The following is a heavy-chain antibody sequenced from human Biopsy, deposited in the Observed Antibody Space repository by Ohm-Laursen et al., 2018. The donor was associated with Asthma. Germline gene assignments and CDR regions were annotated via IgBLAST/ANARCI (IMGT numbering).Heavy chain of an antibody. D-gene: IGHD1-26*01. Sequence: SETLSLTCTVSGGSINNFYWSWIRQPPGKGLESIGHVYYSGRTNYNPSLKSRVTISVDTSKNQVSLNVRSVTAADTAVYYCARDRGGTYGRTFESWGQGTLVTVSS. CDR3: ARDRGGTYGRTFES. CDR2: VYYSGRT. CDR1: GGSINNFY. J-gene: IGHJ4*02. V-gene: IGHV4-59*01.